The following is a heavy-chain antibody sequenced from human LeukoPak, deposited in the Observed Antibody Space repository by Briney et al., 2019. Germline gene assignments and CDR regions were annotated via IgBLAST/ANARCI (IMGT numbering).Heavy chain of an antibody. CDR3: ARVGGCSSTSSYFVEWFYYYYYMDV. D-gene: IGHD2-2*01. Sequence: GGSLRLSCAASGFTFDVYGMGWVRQAPGKGLECVSGINWNGGNTGYAGSVKGRFTISRDNAKISLYMQMNSLRAEDTALYYCARVGGCSSTSSYFVEWFYYYYYMDVWGKGTTVTVSS. V-gene: IGHV3-20*04. J-gene: IGHJ6*03. CDR2: INWNGGNT. CDR1: GFTFDVYG.